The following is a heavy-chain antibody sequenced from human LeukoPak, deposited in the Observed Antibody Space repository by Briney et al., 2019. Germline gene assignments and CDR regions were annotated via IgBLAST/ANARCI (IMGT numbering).Heavy chain of an antibody. D-gene: IGHD3-22*01. CDR2: IYPGDSDI. CDR3: ARNRESTGYPDKFDI. V-gene: IGHV5-51*01. Sequence: GESLRISCKGSGYSFTSYWISWVRQMPGKGLEWMGLIYPGDSDIRYSPSFQGQVTISADKSITTAYLQWNNLKASDSAMYYCARNRESTGYPDKFDIWGQGTMVTVSS. J-gene: IGHJ3*02. CDR1: GYSFTSYW.